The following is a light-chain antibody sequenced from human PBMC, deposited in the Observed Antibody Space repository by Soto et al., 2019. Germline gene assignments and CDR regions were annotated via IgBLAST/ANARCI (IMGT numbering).Light chain of an antibody. CDR1: QSVSSN. CDR3: HQYNNWPPYP. Sequence: EIVMTQSPATLSVSQGERATLSCRASQSVSSNLAWYQQKPGQAPRLLIYGASTRATGIPARFSGSGSGTEFALTISSLQSEDFAVYYCHQYNNWPPYPFGQGTKVDIK. V-gene: IGKV3-15*01. CDR2: GAS. J-gene: IGKJ2*01.